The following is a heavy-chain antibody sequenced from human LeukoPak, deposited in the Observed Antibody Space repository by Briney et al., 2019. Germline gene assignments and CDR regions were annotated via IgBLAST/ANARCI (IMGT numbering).Heavy chain of an antibody. CDR3: ARVFGGRAPFDY. J-gene: IGHJ4*02. V-gene: IGHV4-39*01. D-gene: IGHD1-26*01. CDR1: GGSISSSSYY. CDR2: IYYSGST. Sequence: SETLSLTCTVSGGSISSSSYYWGWIRQPPGKGLEWIGSIYYSGSTYYNPSLKSRVTISVDTSKNQFSLKLSSVTAADTAVYYCARVFGGRAPFDYWGQGTLVTVSS.